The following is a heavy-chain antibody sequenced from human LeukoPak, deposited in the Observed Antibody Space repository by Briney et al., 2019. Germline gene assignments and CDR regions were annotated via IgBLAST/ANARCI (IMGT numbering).Heavy chain of an antibody. CDR3: ARDLDCSGGSCYSPNFGY. Sequence: ASVKVSCKASVYTFTSYGIGWVRQAPGQGLEWMGWISAYNGNTNYAQKLQGRVTITTDTSTSPSYMELRSLRSDDTAVYYCARDLDCSGGSCYSPNFGYWGRGTLVTVSS. CDR2: ISAYNGNT. CDR1: VYTFTSYG. J-gene: IGHJ4*02. D-gene: IGHD2-15*01. V-gene: IGHV1-18*01.